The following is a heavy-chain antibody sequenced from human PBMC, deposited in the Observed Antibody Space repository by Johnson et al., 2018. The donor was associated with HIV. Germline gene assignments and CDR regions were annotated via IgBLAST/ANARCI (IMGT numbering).Heavy chain of an antibody. CDR1: GFTFDDYG. CDR3: ARGKGAAAGLDAFDI. CDR2: INWSGDST. D-gene: IGHD6-13*01. J-gene: IGHJ3*02. V-gene: IGHV3-20*04. Sequence: MMLVESGGGLVQPGGSLRLSCVASGFTFDDYGMSWVRQGPGKGLEWVTGINWSGDSTEYADSVKGRFTVSRDNARNSLYLQINGLRAEDTAFYYCARGKGAAAGLDAFDIWGQGTMVTVSS.